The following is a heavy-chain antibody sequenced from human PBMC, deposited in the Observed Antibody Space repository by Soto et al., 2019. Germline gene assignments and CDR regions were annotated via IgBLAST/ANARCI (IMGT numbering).Heavy chain of an antibody. D-gene: IGHD2-2*01. V-gene: IGHV3-48*02. CDR1: GFTFSSYS. CDR3: ARGVQIIVLLPAAIDY. Sequence: EVQLVESGGGLVQPGESLRLSCAASGFTFSSYSMNWVRQAPGKGLEWVSYIHNSSSTIYYADSVTGRLTISRDNAKNSLYLQMNSLRDEDTGVYYCARGVQIIVLLPAAIDYWGQGTLVTVSS. CDR2: IHNSSSTI. J-gene: IGHJ4*02.